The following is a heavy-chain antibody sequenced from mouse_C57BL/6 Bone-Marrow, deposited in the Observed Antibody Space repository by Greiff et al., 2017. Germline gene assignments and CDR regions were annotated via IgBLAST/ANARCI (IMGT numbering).Heavy chain of an antibody. J-gene: IGHJ4*01. D-gene: IGHD1-3*01. CDR2: IHPNSGST. V-gene: IGHV1-64*01. CDR3: ARSRNPYKDAMDY. CDR1: GYTFTSYW. Sequence: QVQLQQPGAELVKPGASVQLSCKASGYTFTSYWMHWVKQRPGQGLEWIGMIHPNSGSTNYNEKFKSKATLTVDKSSSTAYMQLSSLTSEDSAVYYSARSRNPYKDAMDYWGQGTSVTVSS.